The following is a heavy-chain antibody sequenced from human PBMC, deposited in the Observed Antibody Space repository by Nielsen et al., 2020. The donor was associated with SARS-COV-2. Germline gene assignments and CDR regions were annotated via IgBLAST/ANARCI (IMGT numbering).Heavy chain of an antibody. D-gene: IGHD6-19*01. CDR2: IYYSGST. CDR3: ARAVAVSYYYYMDV. J-gene: IGHJ6*03. V-gene: IGHV4-59*12. CDR1: GGSISSYY. Sequence: SETLSLTCTVSGGSISSYYWSWIRQPPGKGLEWIGYIYYSGSTNYNPSLKSRVTISVDTSKNQFSLKLSSVTAADTAVYYCARAVAVSYYYYMDVWGKGTTVTVSS.